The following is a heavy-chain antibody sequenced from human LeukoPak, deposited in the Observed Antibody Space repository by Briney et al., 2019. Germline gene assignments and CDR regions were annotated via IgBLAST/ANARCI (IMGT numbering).Heavy chain of an antibody. D-gene: IGHD5-18*01. CDR3: AREGIYRYSYGD. CDR2: IYHSGST. J-gene: IGHJ4*02. Sequence: PSETLSLTCAVSGGFISSGKWWSWVRQAPGKGLEWIGEIYHSGSTNYNPSLKSRVTISVDKSKNQFSLKLNSVTAADTAVYYCAREGIYRYSYGDWGQGTLVTVSS. V-gene: IGHV4-4*02. CDR1: GGFISSGKW.